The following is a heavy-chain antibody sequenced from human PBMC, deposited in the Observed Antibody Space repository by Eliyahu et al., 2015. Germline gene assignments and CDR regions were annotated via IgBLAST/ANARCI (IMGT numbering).Heavy chain of an antibody. J-gene: IGHJ4*02. Sequence: GLEWIGEVSHKGRANYNPSLKSRTTISVDTSRNQLSLKVNSLTAADTAVYYCTRIAPYCSATSCYDYWGQGTLVTVSS. CDR3: TRIAPYCSATSCYDY. CDR2: VSHKGRA. D-gene: IGHD2-2*01. V-gene: IGHV4-34*01.